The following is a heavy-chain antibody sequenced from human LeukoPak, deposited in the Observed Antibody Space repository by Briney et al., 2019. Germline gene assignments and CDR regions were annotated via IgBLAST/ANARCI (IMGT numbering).Heavy chain of an antibody. J-gene: IGHJ3*02. CDR3: ARAGYDSSGYFESGAFDI. CDR1: GFTLSSYA. CDR2: ISYDGSNK. Sequence: GGSLRLSCAASGFTLSSYAMHWVRQAPGKGLEWVAVISYDGSNKYYADSVKGRFTISRDNSKNTLYLQMNSLRAEDTAVYYCARAGYDSSGYFESGAFDIWGQGTMVTVSS. D-gene: IGHD3-22*01. V-gene: IGHV3-30-3*01.